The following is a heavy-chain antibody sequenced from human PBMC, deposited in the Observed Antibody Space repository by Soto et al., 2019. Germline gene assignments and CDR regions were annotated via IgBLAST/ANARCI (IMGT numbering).Heavy chain of an antibody. CDR3: ARAHKDYDILTGYSTHFDY. Sequence: GGSLRLSCAASGFTFRSYAMHWVRQAPGKGLEWVAVISNDGSKKYYADSVKGRFTISRDNSKNTLYLRMNNLAAGDSAVYYCARAHKDYDILTGYSTHFDYWGQGTLVTVSS. D-gene: IGHD3-9*01. J-gene: IGHJ4*02. CDR2: ISNDGSKK. CDR1: GFTFRSYA. V-gene: IGHV3-30-3*01.